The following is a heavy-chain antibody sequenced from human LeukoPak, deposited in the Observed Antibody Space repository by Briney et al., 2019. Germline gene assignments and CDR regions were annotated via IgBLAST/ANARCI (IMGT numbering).Heavy chain of an antibody. J-gene: IGHJ1*01. V-gene: IGHV1-18*01. D-gene: IGHD3-22*01. Sequence: ASVKVSCKASGYTFTSYGISWVRQAPGQGLEWMGWISAYNGNTNYAQKLQGRVTMTTDTSTSTAYMELRSLRSDDTAVYYCARDQGVYYDSSGYYQHSKLARHWGQGILVTVSS. CDR2: ISAYNGNT. CDR1: GYTFTSYG. CDR3: ARDQGVYYDSSGYYQHSKLARH.